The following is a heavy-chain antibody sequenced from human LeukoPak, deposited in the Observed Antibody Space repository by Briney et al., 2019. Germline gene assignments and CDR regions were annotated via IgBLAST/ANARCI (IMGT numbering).Heavy chain of an antibody. D-gene: IGHD3-10*01. CDR3: ARGITMVRGVTRGNWFDP. J-gene: IGHJ5*02. CDR2: INHSGST. V-gene: IGHV4-34*01. CDR1: GGSFSGYY. Sequence: PSETLSLTCAVYGGSFSGYYWSWIRQPPGKVLGWIGDINHSGSTNYNPSLKSRVTISVDTSKNQFSLKLRSVTAADTAVYYCARGITMVRGVTRGNWFDPWGQGTLVTVSS.